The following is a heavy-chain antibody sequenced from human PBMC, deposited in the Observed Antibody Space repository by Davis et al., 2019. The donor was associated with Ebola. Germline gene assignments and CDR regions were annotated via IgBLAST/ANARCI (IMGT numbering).Heavy chain of an antibody. CDR1: GGSISSSSYY. CDR2: IYYSGST. Sequence: SETLSLTCTVSGGSISSSSYYWGWIRQPPGQGLEWIGSIYYSGSTYYNPSLKSLVTISVDTSKNQFSLKLSSVTAADTAVYYCARVRSDYGDYGYYYYGMDVWGQGTTVTVSS. CDR3: ARVRSDYGDYGYYYYGMDV. D-gene: IGHD4-17*01. J-gene: IGHJ6*02. V-gene: IGHV4-39*01.